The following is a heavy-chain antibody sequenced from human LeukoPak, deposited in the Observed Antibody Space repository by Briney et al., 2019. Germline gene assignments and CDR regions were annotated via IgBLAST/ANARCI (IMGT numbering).Heavy chain of an antibody. CDR3: ARAPDKRTFDY. J-gene: IGHJ4*02. CDR1: GYSFTAYS. V-gene: IGHV1-2*02. CDR2: INPNTGGT. Sequence: ASVKVSCKASGYSFTAYSIHWVRLAPGQGPEWMAWINPNTGGTNYARKFQGRVTVTSDTSITTAYMELSSLESADTAIYYCARAPDKRTFDYWGQGTPVGVSS.